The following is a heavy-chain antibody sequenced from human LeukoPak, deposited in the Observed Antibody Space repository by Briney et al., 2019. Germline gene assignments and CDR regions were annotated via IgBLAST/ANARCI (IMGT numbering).Heavy chain of an antibody. V-gene: IGHV3-23*01. CDR3: AKRREGAFDY. D-gene: IGHD1-26*01. Sequence: GGTLRLSCAASGFTLSRYGMSWVRQAPGKGLDWVSAISGSDSNTYYADSVKGRFTISRDNSKNTLYLQMNSLRAEDTAIYYCAKRREGAFDYWGQGTLVTVSS. J-gene: IGHJ4*02. CDR1: GFTLSRYG. CDR2: ISGSDSNT.